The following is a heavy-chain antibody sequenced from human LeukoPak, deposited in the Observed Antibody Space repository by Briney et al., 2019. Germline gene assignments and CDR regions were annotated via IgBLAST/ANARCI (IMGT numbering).Heavy chain of an antibody. CDR3: ARARAGYYFDY. J-gene: IGHJ4*02. CDR2: MTSSNTI. V-gene: IGHV3-69-1*01. Sequence: GGSLRLSCAASGFTFSSYSMNWVRQAPGKGLEWVATMTSSNTIYYADSVKGRFTISRDNAENSVYLQMNSLRDEDTAVYYCARARAGYYFDYWGQGTLVTVSS. D-gene: IGHD3-10*01. CDR1: GFTFSSYS.